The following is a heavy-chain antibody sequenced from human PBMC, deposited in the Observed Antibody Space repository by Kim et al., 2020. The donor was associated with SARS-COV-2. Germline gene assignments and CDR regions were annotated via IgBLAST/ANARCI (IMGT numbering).Heavy chain of an antibody. J-gene: IGHJ4*02. CDR3: ASTLEYSSSWNDY. Sequence: YSPSFQGHVTISADKSISTAYLQWSSLKASDTAMYYCASTLEYSSSWNDYWGQGTLVTVSS. V-gene: IGHV5-10-1*01. D-gene: IGHD6-13*01.